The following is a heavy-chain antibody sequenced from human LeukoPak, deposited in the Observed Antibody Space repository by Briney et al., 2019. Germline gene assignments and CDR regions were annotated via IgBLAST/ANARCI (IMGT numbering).Heavy chain of an antibody. D-gene: IGHD2-21*02. V-gene: IGHV3-7*01. CDR3: AKDIVGGGDDY. CDR2: IKEDGSEK. J-gene: IGHJ4*02. CDR1: GFTFSRFW. Sequence: GGSLRLSCAASGFTFSRFWMSWVRQAPGKGLEWVANIKEDGSEKKYIDSVKGRFTISRDNAKNSVYLQMNSLRAEDTAVYYCAKDIVGGGDDYWGQGTLVTVSS.